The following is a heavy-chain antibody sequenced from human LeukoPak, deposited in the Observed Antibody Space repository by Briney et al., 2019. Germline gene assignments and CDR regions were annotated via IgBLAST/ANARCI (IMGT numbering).Heavy chain of an antibody. Sequence: SVKVSCKASGGTFSNYGITWVRQAPGQGLEWMGGIIPMFGTAENYAQKFQGRVTITADKSTNTAHMELSSLRSEDTAVYYCARGELSGEFAVVWGKGTMVTISS. CDR3: ARGELSGEFAVV. V-gene: IGHV1-69*06. CDR2: IIPMFGTAE. CDR1: GGTFSNYG. D-gene: IGHD3-16*01. J-gene: IGHJ6*04.